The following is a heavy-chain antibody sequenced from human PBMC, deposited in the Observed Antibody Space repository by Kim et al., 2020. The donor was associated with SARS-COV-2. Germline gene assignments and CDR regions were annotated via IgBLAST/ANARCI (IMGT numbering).Heavy chain of an antibody. CDR1: GFTFSNAW. Sequence: GGSLRLSCAASGFTFSNAWMNWVRQAPGKGLEWVGRIKSKTDGGTTDYAAPVKDRFTISRDDSKNTLYLQMNSLKTEDTAVYYCTTGAYYYDTSGFFFPKDYYYYGMDVWGQGTTVTVSS. D-gene: IGHD3-22*01. CDR2: IKSKTDGGTT. J-gene: IGHJ6*02. V-gene: IGHV3-15*01. CDR3: TTGAYYYDTSGFFFPKDYYYYGMDV.